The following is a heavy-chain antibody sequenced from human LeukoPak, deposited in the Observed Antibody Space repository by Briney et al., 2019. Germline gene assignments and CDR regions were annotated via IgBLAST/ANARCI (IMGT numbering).Heavy chain of an antibody. D-gene: IGHD7-27*01. J-gene: IGHJ3*01. CDR3: AKDLLSGELGN. CDR2: IWYDGSNK. Sequence: GRSLRLSCAASGFTFSSYGMHWVRQAPGKGLEWVAVIWYDGSNKYYADSVKGRFTISRDNSKNTPYLQMNSLRAEDTAVYYCAKDLLSGELGNWGQGTMVTVSS. CDR1: GFTFSSYG. V-gene: IGHV3-33*06.